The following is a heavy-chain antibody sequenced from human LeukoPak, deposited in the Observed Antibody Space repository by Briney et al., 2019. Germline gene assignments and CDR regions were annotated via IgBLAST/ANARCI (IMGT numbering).Heavy chain of an antibody. V-gene: IGHV1-69*05. Sequence: GSSVKVSCKASGGTFSSYAISWVRQAPGQGLEWMGGIIPIFGTANYAQKFQGRVTMTRDTSTSTVYMELSSLRSEDTAVYYCARTYYYDSSGYYYVDAFDIWGQGTMVTVSS. CDR2: IIPIFGTA. CDR3: ARTYYYDSSGYYYVDAFDI. CDR1: GGTFSSYA. D-gene: IGHD3-22*01. J-gene: IGHJ3*02.